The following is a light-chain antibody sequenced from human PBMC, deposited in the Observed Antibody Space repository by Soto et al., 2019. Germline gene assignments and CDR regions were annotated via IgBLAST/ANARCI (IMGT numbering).Light chain of an antibody. V-gene: IGLV2-14*01. Sequence: QSALTQPASVSGSPGQSITISCTGTSSDVGGYNYVSWYQQHPGKAPKLMIYDVSNRPSGVSNRFSGSKSGNTASLTISGLQAGDEADYYCSSYTSSYVFGTGTKLTVL. CDR1: SSDVGGYNY. CDR3: SSYTSSYV. CDR2: DVS. J-gene: IGLJ1*01.